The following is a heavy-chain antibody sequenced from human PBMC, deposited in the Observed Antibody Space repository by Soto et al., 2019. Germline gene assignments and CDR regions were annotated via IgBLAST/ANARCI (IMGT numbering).Heavy chain of an antibody. CDR1: GFTFSNAW. D-gene: IGHD5-12*01. J-gene: IGHJ4*02. Sequence: PGGSLRLSCAASGFTFSNAWMSWVRQAPGKGLEWVSYLTPSGHATEYADSVRGRFTISRDNNKNSLYLQMNSLRVEDTGVYYCARAIRGYGAYGGYLGQGTLVTVSS. V-gene: IGHV3-48*01. CDR2: LTPSGHAT. CDR3: ARAIRGYGAYGGY.